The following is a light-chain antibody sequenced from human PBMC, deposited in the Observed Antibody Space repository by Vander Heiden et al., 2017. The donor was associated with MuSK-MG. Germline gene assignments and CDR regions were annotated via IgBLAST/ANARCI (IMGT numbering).Light chain of an antibody. J-gene: IGKJ1*01. V-gene: IGKV1-5*03. CDR2: KTS. CDR3: QQYSTYSET. Sequence: DIHMTQSPSTLSSSVGDRVTITCRASQSISNWLAWYQQKPGKAPKLIIYKTSNLESGVPSRFSGSGSGTEFTLTISSLQPDDFATYYCQQYSTYSETFGQGTKVXVK. CDR1: QSISNW.